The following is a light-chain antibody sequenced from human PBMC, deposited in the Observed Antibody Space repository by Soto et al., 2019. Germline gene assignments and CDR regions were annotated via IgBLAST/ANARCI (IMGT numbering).Light chain of an antibody. CDR1: QCIGSY. V-gene: IGKV1-39*01. CDR3: QQTYSLPPDIT. J-gene: IGKJ5*01. CDR2: AAS. Sequence: DIQMTQSPSSLSASVGDRVTITCRASQCIGSYLNWYQQKPGKAPKLLIYAASSLQSGVPSRFSGSGSGTDFTLTISSLQPEDFATYYCQQTYSLPPDITFGQGTRLEIK.